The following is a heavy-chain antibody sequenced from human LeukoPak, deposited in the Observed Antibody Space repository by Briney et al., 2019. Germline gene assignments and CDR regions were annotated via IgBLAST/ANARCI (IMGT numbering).Heavy chain of an antibody. V-gene: IGHV3-20*04. Sequence: PGGSLRLSCAASVHTFQHYGMTWVRQVPGKGLEWVSGINWNGGTTRYADSVKGRFTISRENAKNSLYLQMNSLRVEDTDFSFCARGGADCSDGTCHIDFWGQGTLVTVSS. CDR2: INWNGGTT. D-gene: IGHD2-15*01. J-gene: IGHJ4*02. CDR3: ARGGADCSDGTCHIDF. CDR1: VHTFQHYG.